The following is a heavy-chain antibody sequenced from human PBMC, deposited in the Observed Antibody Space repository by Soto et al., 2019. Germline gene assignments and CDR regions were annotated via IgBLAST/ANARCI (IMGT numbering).Heavy chain of an antibody. CDR1: GGLFSSFA. J-gene: IGHJ4*02. CDR3: ARGGGPYVWFNEF. V-gene: IGHV1-69*01. D-gene: IGHD3-16*01. Sequence: QEQLVQSGAEVKKPGSSVKVSCKDSGGLFSSFAISWVRQAPGHGLEWMGGIIPVFGTTNYAQKFQGRVTITADESTNTAYMELSSLPSDDTAMYYCARGGGPYVWFNEFWGQGTQVTVSS. CDR2: IIPVFGTT.